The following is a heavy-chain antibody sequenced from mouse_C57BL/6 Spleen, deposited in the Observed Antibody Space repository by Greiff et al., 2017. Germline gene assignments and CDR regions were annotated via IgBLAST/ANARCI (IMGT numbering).Heavy chain of an antibody. Sequence: EVPVVESGGGLVQPGGSLTLSCAASGFTFSDYYMYWVRQTPEKRLEWVAYISNGGGSTYYPDTVKGRFTISRDNATNTLYLQMRRIKSEDTARYFCARHKLGHAMDYWGQGTSVTVSS. CDR1: GFTFSDYY. J-gene: IGHJ4*01. V-gene: IGHV5-12*01. CDR3: ARHKLGHAMDY. D-gene: IGHD3-1*01. CDR2: ISNGGGST.